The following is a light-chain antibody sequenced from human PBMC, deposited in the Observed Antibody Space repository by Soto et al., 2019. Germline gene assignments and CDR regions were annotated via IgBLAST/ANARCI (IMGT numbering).Light chain of an antibody. V-gene: IGLV2-14*01. J-gene: IGLJ1*01. CDR3: SSYTSSSTPVV. CDR1: SRDVGGYNY. Sequence: QSVLTQPASVSGSPGQSITITCTGTSRDVGGYNYVSWYQQHPGKAPRLMIYEVSNRPSGVSNRFSGSKSGNTASLTISGLQAEDEADYYCSSYTSSSTPVVFGTGTKVTVL. CDR2: EVS.